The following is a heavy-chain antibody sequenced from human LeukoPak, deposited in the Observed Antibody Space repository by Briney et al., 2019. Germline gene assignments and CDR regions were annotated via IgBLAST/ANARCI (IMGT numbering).Heavy chain of an antibody. CDR3: ARDLNGGYCSSTSCYYAFDY. V-gene: IGHV3-21*01. D-gene: IGHD2-2*01. CDR2: ISSSSSYI. J-gene: IGHJ4*02. Sequence: PGGSLRLSCAASGFTFSSYSMNWVRQAPGKGLEWVSSISSSSSYIYYADSVKGRFTISRDSAKNSLYLQMNSLRAEDTAVYYCARDLNGGYCSSTSCYYAFDYWGQETLVTVSS. CDR1: GFTFSSYS.